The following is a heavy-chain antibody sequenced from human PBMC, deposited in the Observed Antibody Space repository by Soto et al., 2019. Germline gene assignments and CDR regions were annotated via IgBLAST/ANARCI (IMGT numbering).Heavy chain of an antibody. CDR2: ISGSGGST. D-gene: IGHD3-10*01. CDR3: AKHKVRGVIIDWSAFDI. Sequence: EVQLLESGGGLVQPGGSLRLSCAASGFIFSSYAMSWVRQPPGKGLEWVSGISGSGGSTYYVDSVKGRFTISRDSYKNTLYLQMNSLRAEDTAVYYCAKHKVRGVIIDWSAFDIWGQGTMVTVSS. J-gene: IGHJ3*02. V-gene: IGHV3-23*01. CDR1: GFIFSSYA.